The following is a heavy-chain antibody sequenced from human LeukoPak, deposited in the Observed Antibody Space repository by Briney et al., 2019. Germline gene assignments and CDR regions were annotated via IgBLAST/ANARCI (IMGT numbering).Heavy chain of an antibody. D-gene: IGHD3-10*01. J-gene: IGHJ4*02. CDR2: ISSSGSTI. CDR1: GFTFSDYC. Sequence: GGSLRLSCAASGFTFSDYCMSWIRQAPGKGLEWVSYISSSGSTIYYADSVKGRFTISRDNAKNSLYLQMNSLRAEDTAVYYCARDPSYYGSGSYPRRGFDYWGQGTLVTVSS. CDR3: ARDPSYYGSGSYPRRGFDY. V-gene: IGHV3-11*01.